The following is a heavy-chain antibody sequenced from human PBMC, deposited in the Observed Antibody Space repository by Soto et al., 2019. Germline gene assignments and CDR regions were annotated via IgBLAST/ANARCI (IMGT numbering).Heavy chain of an antibody. Sequence: QVQLQQWGAGLLKPSETLSLTCAVYGGSFSGYYWSWIRQPPGKGLEWIGEINHSGSTNYNPSLRSPVTISVDTAKNRSSVNLSCVTGANTAKYYCPRGRRILLGFGADGNFDSWGNGTLDVVSS. J-gene: IGHJ4*01. V-gene: IGHV4-34*01. D-gene: IGHD3-10*01. CDR3: PRGRRILLGFGADGNFDS. CDR2: INHSGST. CDR1: GGSFSGYY.